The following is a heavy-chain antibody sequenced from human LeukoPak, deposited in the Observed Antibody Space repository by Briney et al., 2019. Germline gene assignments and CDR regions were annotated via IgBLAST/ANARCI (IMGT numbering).Heavy chain of an antibody. D-gene: IGHD6-19*01. CDR2: ISYDGSDK. CDR3: AKARGGYSSGWYRDYYGMDV. V-gene: IGHV3-30*18. CDR1: GFTFSSYG. Sequence: GGSLRLSCAASGFTFSSYGMHWVRQAPGKGLEWVAVISYDGSDKYYADSVKGRFTISRDNSKNTLYLQMNSLRAEDTAVYYCAKARGGYSSGWYRDYYGMDVWGQGTTVTVSS. J-gene: IGHJ6*02.